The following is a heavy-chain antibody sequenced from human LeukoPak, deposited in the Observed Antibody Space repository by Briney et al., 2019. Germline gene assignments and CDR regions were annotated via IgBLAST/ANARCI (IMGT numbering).Heavy chain of an antibody. V-gene: IGHV3-11*01. J-gene: IGHJ4*02. D-gene: IGHD3-10*01. CDR2: ISSSGGST. CDR3: AREEYHYGSGHFDY. CDR1: GFTFSDHY. Sequence: GGSLRLSCAASGFTFSDHYMSWIRQAPGKGLERVSYISSSGGSTYYVDSVRGRFTISRDNTKNSLYLQMNSLKAEDTAVYYCAREEYHYGSGHFDYWGQGTLVTVSS.